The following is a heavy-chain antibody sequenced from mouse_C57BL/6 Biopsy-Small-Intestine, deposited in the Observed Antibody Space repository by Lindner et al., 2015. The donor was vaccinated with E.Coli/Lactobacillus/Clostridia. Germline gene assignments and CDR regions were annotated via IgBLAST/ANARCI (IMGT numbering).Heavy chain of an antibody. D-gene: IGHD1-3*01. CDR2: INTLNGVA. V-gene: IGHV1S16*01. CDR3: VASIGVVDPHFAFDI. CDR1: GYTFTGYY. Sequence: SVKVSCKASGYTFTGYYIHWVRQAPGQGLEWMGRINTLNGVAQFAQRFQGGLTMTSDTSISAAYMELSSLTSDDTAVYYCVASIGVVDPHFAFDIWGQGTMVTVSS. J-gene: IGHJ3*01.